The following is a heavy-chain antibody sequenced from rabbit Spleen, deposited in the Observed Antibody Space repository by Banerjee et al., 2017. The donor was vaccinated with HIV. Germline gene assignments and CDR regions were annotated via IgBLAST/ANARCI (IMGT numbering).Heavy chain of an antibody. D-gene: IGHD8-1*01. Sequence: QQLVESGGGLVKPGASLTLTCKASGFSFSSGDDMCWVRQAPGKGPEWIACISAGSGSTYYATWAKGRFTCSKTSSTTVTLQMTSLTVADTATYFCARDTGSSFSSYGMDLWGPGTLVTVS. CDR3: ARDTGSSFSSYGMDL. CDR2: ISAGSGST. V-gene: IGHV1S40*01. J-gene: IGHJ6*01. CDR1: GFSFSSGDD.